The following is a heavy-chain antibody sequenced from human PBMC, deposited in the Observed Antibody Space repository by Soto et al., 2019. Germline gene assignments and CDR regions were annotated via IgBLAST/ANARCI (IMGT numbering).Heavy chain of an antibody. CDR1: GFTFDNYA. V-gene: IGHV3-23*01. Sequence: EVQLLEFGGGLVQPGGSLRLSCAASGFTFDNYAMIWVRQAPGKGLEWVSAISGSGGSTYYAGSVKGRFTISRDNSKNPLYLQMNSLRGEDTAVYYCARDGGYWGQGTLVTVSS. D-gene: IGHD3-16*01. CDR2: ISGSGGST. J-gene: IGHJ4*02. CDR3: ARDGGY.